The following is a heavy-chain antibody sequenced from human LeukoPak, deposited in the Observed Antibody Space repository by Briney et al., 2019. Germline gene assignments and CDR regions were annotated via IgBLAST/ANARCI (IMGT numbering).Heavy chain of an antibody. V-gene: IGHV4-61*01. Sequence: PSETLSLTCTVSGGSISSSSYYWSWIRQPPGKGLEWIGYIYYSGSTNYNPSLKSRVTISVDTSKNQFSLKLSSVTAADTAVYYCARVLWSREWLLAHAFDIWGQGTMVTVSS. CDR1: GGSISSSSYY. D-gene: IGHD3-3*01. CDR3: ARVLWSREWLLAHAFDI. CDR2: IYYSGST. J-gene: IGHJ3*02.